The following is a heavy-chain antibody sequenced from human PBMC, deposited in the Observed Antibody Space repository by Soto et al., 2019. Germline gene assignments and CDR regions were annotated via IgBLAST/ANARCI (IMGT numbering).Heavy chain of an antibody. V-gene: IGHV3-21*01. D-gene: IGHD3-10*01. CDR2: ISSSSSYI. J-gene: IGHJ6*02. CDR1: GFTFSSYS. CDR3: AREGYYGSGSYIAYYYYGMDV. Sequence: EVQLVESGGGLVKLGVSLRLSCAAYGFTFSSYSMNWVRQAPGKGLEWVSSISSSSSYIYYADSVKGRFTISRDNAKNSLYLQMNSLRAEDTAVYYCAREGYYGSGSYIAYYYYGMDVWGQGTTVTVSS.